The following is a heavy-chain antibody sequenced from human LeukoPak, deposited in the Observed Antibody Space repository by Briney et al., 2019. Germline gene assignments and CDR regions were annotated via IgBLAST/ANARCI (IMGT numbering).Heavy chain of an antibody. J-gene: IGHJ4*02. CDR3: ARDNLSLANWIQGHFFDY. Sequence: GGSLRLSCAASGFTVSSNYMSWVRQAPGKGLEWVAVISCDGGNEYSADSVKGRFTISRDNSKNTLYLQMSSLRAEDTAVYYCARDNLSLANWIQGHFFDYWGQGTLVTVSS. V-gene: IGHV3-30*03. D-gene: IGHD1-1*01. CDR2: ISCDGGNE. CDR1: GFTVSSNY.